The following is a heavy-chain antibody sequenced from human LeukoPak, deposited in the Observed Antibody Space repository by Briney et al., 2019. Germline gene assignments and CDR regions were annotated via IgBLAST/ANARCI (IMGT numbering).Heavy chain of an antibody. CDR1: GYTFTSYG. CDR3: AREGYYDSSGMYYFDY. J-gene: IGHJ4*02. D-gene: IGHD3-22*01. V-gene: IGHV1-18*01. CDR2: ISAYNGNT. Sequence: ASVKVSCKASGYTFTSYGISWVRQAPGQGLEWMGWISAYNGNTNYAQKLQGRVTMTTDTSTSTAYVELRSLRSDDTAVYYCAREGYYDSSGMYYFDYWGQGTLVTVSS.